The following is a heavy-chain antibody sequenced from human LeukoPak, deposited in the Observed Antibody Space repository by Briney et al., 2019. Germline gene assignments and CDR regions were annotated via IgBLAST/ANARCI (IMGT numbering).Heavy chain of an antibody. V-gene: IGHV4-38-2*02. Sequence: SETLSLTCTVSGYSISSGYYWGWIRQPPGKGLEWIGSIDHSGSTNDPSLKSRVTVSVDTSKNQFSLKLSSVTAADTAVYYCARVPHCTSTSCYVGGYHMDVWGKGTTVTVSS. CDR1: GYSISSGYY. CDR3: ARVPHCTSTSCYVGGYHMDV. D-gene: IGHD2-2*01. CDR2: IDHSGST. J-gene: IGHJ6*03.